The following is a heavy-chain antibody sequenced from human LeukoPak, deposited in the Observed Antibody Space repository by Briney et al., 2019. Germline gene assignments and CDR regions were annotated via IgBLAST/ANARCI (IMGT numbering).Heavy chain of an antibody. CDR3: AKVFSIVAVTADH. V-gene: IGHV3-43*02. D-gene: IGHD2-21*02. CDR1: GFTFDDYA. CDR2: ISGDGGDT. Sequence: PGGSLRLSCAGSGFTFDDYAMHWVRQVPGKGLEWVSLISGDGGDTYYAGSVRGRFTISRDNSKNSLYLQMNSLRTEDTALYYCAKVFSIVAVTADHWGQGTLVTVSS. J-gene: IGHJ4*02.